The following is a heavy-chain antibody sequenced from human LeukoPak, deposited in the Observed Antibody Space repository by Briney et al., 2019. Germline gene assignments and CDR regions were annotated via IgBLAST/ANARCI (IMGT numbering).Heavy chain of an antibody. CDR3: ARGGAHDYDSSGYSFGY. Sequence: GSLRLSCEGSAFIFSGHWMNWVRQTPGKGLEWVASIKEDGSERQYVDSVKGRFSISRDNTKGSLFLQLNSLRAEDTAVYYCARGGAHDYDSSGYSFGYWGQGTLVTVSS. D-gene: IGHD3-22*01. J-gene: IGHJ4*02. CDR2: IKEDGSER. CDR1: AFIFSGHW. V-gene: IGHV3-7*03.